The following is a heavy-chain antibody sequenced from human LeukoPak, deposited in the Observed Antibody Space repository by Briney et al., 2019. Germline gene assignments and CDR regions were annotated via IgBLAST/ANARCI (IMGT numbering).Heavy chain of an antibody. CDR1: GYTFTSHG. Sequence: ASVKVSCKASGYTFTSHGISWVRQAPGQGLEWLGWISAYNGNTNYAQKLQGRVTMTTDTSTSTAYMELRSLRSDDTAVYYCARDPDIVVVVAASLTYYYNYGMDVWGQGTTVTVSS. J-gene: IGHJ6*02. V-gene: IGHV1-18*01. D-gene: IGHD2-15*01. CDR3: ARDPDIVVVVAASLTYYYNYGMDV. CDR2: ISAYNGNT.